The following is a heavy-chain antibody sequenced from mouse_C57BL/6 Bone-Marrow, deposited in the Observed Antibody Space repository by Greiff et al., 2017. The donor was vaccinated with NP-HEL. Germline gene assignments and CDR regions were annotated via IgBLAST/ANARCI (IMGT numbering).Heavy chain of an antibody. J-gene: IGHJ2*01. D-gene: IGHD2-4*01. CDR3: ARDYDYSDY. Sequence: QVQLQQPGAELVRPGTSVKLSCKASGYTFTSYWMHWVKQRPGQGLEWIGVIDPSDSYTNYNQKFKGKATLTVDTSSSTAYMQLSSLTSEDSAVYYCARDYDYSDYGGQGTTLTVSS. CDR1: GYTFTSYW. V-gene: IGHV1-59*01. CDR2: IDPSDSYT.